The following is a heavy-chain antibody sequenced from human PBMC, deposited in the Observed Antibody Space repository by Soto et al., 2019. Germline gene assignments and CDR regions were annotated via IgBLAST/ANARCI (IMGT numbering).Heavy chain of an antibody. V-gene: IGHV6-1*01. CDR3: ARVESPHDQSSGFWEYFDY. CDR1: GDSVSSTLAT. CDR2: TYARSRWYS. J-gene: IGHJ4*02. Sequence: PSQTLSLTCSISGDSVSSTLATWNWIRQSPSRGLEWLGRTYARSRWYSDHDLSLKSRISTTPVTSNNHFSLHLNSVTPEDTAVYYCARVESPHDQSSGFWEYFDYWGQGTLVTVSS. D-gene: IGHD3-22*01.